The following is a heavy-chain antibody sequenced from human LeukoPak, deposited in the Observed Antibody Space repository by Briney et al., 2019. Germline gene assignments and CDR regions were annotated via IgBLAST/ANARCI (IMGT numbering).Heavy chain of an antibody. CDR2: ISSSGSTI. V-gene: IGHV3-48*03. CDR1: GFTFSSYE. CDR3: ARERVSCYGDCLDY. D-gene: IGHD2-21*02. Sequence: PGGSLRLSCAASGFTFSSYEMNWVRQAPGKGLEWVSYISSSGSTIYYADSVKGRFTISRDNAKNSLYLQMNSLRAEDTGLYYCARERVSCYGDCLDYWGQGTLVTVSS. J-gene: IGHJ4*02.